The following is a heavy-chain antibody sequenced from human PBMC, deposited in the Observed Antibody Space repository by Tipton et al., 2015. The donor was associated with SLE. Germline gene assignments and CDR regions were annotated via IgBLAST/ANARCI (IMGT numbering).Heavy chain of an antibody. V-gene: IGHV4-61*09. J-gene: IGHJ4*02. D-gene: IGHD1-26*01. Sequence: TLSLTCTVSGGSISSGSYYWSWIRQPAGKGLEWIGHIYTSGSTNYNPSLKSRVTISVDTSKNQFSLKLSSVTAADTAVYYCARVPVGATEGLDYWGQGTLVTVSS. CDR3: ARVPVGATEGLDY. CDR1: GGSISSGSYY. CDR2: IYTSGST.